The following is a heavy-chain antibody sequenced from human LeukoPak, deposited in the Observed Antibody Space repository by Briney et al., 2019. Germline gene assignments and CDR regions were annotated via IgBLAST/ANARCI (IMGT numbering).Heavy chain of an antibody. J-gene: IGHJ1*01. Sequence: PGGSLRLSCAASGFDFSEHEMDWVRQAPRKGLEWLARIRNKNQGLTTEYAASVRGRFAISRDDSSNSLHQQMTRLKIEDTAVYYCVQPSQGYFQNWGQGTLVTVSS. CDR2: IRNKNQGLTT. CDR3: VQPSQGYFQN. D-gene: IGHD3-22*01. V-gene: IGHV3-72*01. CDR1: GFDFSEHE.